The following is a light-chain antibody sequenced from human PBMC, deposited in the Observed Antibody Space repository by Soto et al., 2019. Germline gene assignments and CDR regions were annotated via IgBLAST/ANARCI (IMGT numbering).Light chain of an antibody. CDR2: EVS. J-gene: IGLJ1*01. V-gene: IGLV2-14*01. CDR1: SSDVGSNNY. CDR3: LSYGKV. Sequence: QSALTQPASVSGSPGQSITISCTGTSSDVGSNNYVSWYRQNPGKAPKLMIYEVSDRPSGVSNRFSGSKSGNTASLTISALQTEDEAEYFCLSYGKVFGTGTKVTVL.